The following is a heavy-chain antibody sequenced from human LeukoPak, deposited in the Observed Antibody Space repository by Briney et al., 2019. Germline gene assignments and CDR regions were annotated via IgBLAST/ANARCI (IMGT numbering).Heavy chain of an antibody. CDR1: GFTFSSYG. J-gene: IGHJ4*02. Sequence: GRSLRLSCAASGFTFSSYGMYWVRQAPGKGLEWVAVISYDGSNKYYADSVKGRFTISRDNSKNTLYLQMNSLRAEDTAVYYCARDGRYCSGGSCYSGPYYFDYWGQGTLVTVSS. CDR3: ARDGRYCSGGSCYSGPYYFDY. V-gene: IGHV3-30*03. D-gene: IGHD2-15*01. CDR2: ISYDGSNK.